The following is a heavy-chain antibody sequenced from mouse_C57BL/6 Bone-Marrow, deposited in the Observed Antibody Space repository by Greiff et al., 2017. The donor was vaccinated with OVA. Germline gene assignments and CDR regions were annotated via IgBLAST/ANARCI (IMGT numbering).Heavy chain of an antibody. Sequence: VQLQQSGAELVRPGASVTLSCTASGFNIKDDYMHWVKQRPEQGLEWIGWIDPENGDTEYASKFQGKATITADTSSNTAYLQLSSLTSEDTAVYYCTMGLRPYWGQGTSVTVSS. J-gene: IGHJ4*01. CDR2: IDPENGDT. CDR1: GFNIKDDY. V-gene: IGHV14-4*01. CDR3: TMGLRPY. D-gene: IGHD2-4*01.